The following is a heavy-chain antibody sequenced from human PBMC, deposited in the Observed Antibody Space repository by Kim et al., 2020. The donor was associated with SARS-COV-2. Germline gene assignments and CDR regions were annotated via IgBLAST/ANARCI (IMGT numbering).Heavy chain of an antibody. Sequence: GGSLRLSCAASGFTVSSNYMSWVRQAPGKGLEWVSVIYSGGSTYYADSVKGRFTISRDNTKNTLYLQTNSLRAEDTAVYYCAREYCSSTSCYDAYGMDVWGQGTTVTVSS. CDR2: IYSGGST. D-gene: IGHD2-2*01. CDR3: AREYCSSTSCYDAYGMDV. CDR1: GFTVSSNY. J-gene: IGHJ6*02. V-gene: IGHV3-53*01.